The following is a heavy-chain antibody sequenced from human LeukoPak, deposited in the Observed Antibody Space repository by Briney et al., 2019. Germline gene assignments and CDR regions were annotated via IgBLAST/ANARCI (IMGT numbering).Heavy chain of an antibody. J-gene: IGHJ4*02. CDR1: GFTFSSYE. CDR2: ISSSGSTI. Sequence: PGGALRLSCAASGFTFSSYEMNWVRQAPGKGLEWVSYISSSGSTIYYADSVKGRFTISRDNAKNSLYLQMNSLRAEDTAVYYCAREEPAAYIDYWGQGTLVTVSS. V-gene: IGHV3-48*03. CDR3: AREEPAAYIDY. D-gene: IGHD2-2*01.